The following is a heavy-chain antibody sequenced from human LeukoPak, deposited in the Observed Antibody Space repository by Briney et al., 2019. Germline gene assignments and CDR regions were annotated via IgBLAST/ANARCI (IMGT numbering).Heavy chain of an antibody. V-gene: IGHV1-46*01. D-gene: IGHD2-2*01. J-gene: IGHJ4*02. CDR1: GYTFTSYA. CDR3: ARDVGYCSSTSCSDY. CDR2: INPSGGST. Sequence: ASVKVSCKASGYTFTSYAMNWVRQAPGQGLEWMGIINPSGGSTSYAQKFQGRVTMTRDMSTSTVYMELSSLRSEDTAVYYCARDVGYCSSTSCSDYWGQGTLVTVSS.